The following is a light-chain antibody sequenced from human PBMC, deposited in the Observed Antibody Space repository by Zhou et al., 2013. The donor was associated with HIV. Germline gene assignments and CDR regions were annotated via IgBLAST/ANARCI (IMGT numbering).Light chain of an antibody. Sequence: DIQLTQSPSTVSASVGDTVTITCRASETVGTWLAWHRQRPGRAPQLLIYKASILEDGRPSRFSGSGSGTEFTLIVNSLQPEDAATYFCQQYNSYPITFGPGTTV. V-gene: IGKV1-5*03. CDR2: KAS. CDR1: ETVGTW. CDR3: QQYNSYPIT. J-gene: IGKJ3*01.